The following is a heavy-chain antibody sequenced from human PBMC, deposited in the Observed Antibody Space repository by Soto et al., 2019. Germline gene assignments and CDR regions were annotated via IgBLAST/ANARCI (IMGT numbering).Heavy chain of an antibody. D-gene: IGHD3-10*01. V-gene: IGHV4-31*03. CDR1: GGSISSGGYY. J-gene: IGHJ6*02. Sequence: SETLSLTCTVSGGSISSGGYYWSWIRQHPGKGLEWIGYIYYSGSTYYNPSLKSRVTISVDTSKNQFSLKLSSVTAADTAVYYCAREHGSGPRSRAYYSYGMDVWGQGTTVTVSS. CDR3: AREHGSGPRSRAYYSYGMDV. CDR2: IYYSGST.